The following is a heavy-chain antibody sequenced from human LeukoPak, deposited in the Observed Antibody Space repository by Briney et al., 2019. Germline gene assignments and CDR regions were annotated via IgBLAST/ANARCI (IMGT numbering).Heavy chain of an antibody. CDR1: GFTVSSNY. V-gene: IGHV3-66*04. D-gene: IGHD3-22*01. CDR2: IYSGGST. J-gene: IGHJ5*02. CDR3: ARHADPTTYYYDSSGSYPGP. Sequence: PGGSLRLSCAASGFTVSSNYMSWVRQAPGKGLEWVSVIYSGGSTYYADSVKGRFTISRDNSKNTLYLQMNSLRAEDTAVYYCARHADPTTYYYDSSGSYPGPWGQGTLVTVSS.